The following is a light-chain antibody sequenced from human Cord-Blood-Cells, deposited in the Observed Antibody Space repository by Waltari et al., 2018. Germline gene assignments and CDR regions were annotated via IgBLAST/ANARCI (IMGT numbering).Light chain of an antibody. CDR3: MQGTHWPPWT. CDR1: QSLVHSDGNTY. J-gene: IGKJ1*01. Sequence: DVVMTQSPLSLPVTLGQPASISCRSSQSLVHSDGNTYLNWFQQRPGQSPRHLIYKVSNRDSGVPDRFSGSGSGTDFTLKISRVEAEDVGVYYCMQGTHWPPWTFGQGTKVEIK. V-gene: IGKV2-30*02. CDR2: KVS.